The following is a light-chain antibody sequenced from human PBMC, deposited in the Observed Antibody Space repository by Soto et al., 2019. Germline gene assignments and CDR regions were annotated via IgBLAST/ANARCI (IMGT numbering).Light chain of an antibody. V-gene: IGKV3-20*01. Sequence: EIVMTQSPATLSVSPGERATLSCRASQSVTSNLAWYQQKPGQAPRLLIYDASRRATDIPDRFSGSGSGTDFTLTISRLEPEDFAVYFCQQYGNSPQITFGQGTRLEIK. CDR2: DAS. CDR3: QQYGNSPQIT. CDR1: QSVTSN. J-gene: IGKJ5*01.